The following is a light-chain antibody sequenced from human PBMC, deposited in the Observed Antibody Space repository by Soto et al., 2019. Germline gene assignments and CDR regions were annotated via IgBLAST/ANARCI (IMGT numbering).Light chain of an antibody. CDR1: QSLLYNNTYNY. CDR3: MQALQXLT. J-gene: IGKJ5*01. CDR2: FGS. V-gene: IGKV2-28*01. Sequence: IVRTQSALTLPVTPGEPASISCGSSQSLLYNNTYNYLDWYVQKPGQSPQLXIYFGSNRAPGVPDRFSGSGSGTDFTLKIHRVXAEDVGTDYCMQALQXLTFGQGTRLEI.